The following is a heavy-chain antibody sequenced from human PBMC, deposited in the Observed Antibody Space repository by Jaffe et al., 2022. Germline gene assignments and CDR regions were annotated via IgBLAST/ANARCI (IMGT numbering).Heavy chain of an antibody. V-gene: IGHV3-30*02. D-gene: IGHD5-12*01. J-gene: IGHJ4*02. CDR3: AKVVATTPYFFHY. Sequence: QVHLVESGGGVVQPGGSLRLSCAASGFTFSNYGIHWVRQAPGRGLEWVAFIRSDGVNKYYADSVKGRFTISRDNSKNTLYLQMNSLRAEDTAVYYCAKVVATTPYFFHYWGQGTLVTVSS. CDR1: GFTFSNYG. CDR2: IRSDGVNK.